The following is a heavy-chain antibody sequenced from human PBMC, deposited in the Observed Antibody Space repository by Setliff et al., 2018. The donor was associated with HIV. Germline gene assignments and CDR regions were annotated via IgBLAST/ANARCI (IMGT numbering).Heavy chain of an antibody. J-gene: IGHJ4*02. CDR1: GDSISSGAYY. Sequence: SETLSLTCTVSGDSISSGAYYWSWIRQSAGKGLEWIGSLHHSGNTHYKSSLKSRVSIFLDTSKRHLSLKLRSVTAADTAVYYCASEGGHCGITPCFGFDYWGQGALVTVSS. CDR2: LHHSGNT. V-gene: IGHV4-61*02. D-gene: IGHD1-26*01. CDR3: ASEGGHCGITPCFGFDY.